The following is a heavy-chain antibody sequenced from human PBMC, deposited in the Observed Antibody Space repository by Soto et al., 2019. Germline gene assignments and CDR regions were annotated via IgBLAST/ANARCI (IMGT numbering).Heavy chain of an antibody. D-gene: IGHD1-26*01. CDR2: IYYSGST. V-gene: IGHV4-31*03. J-gene: IGHJ4*02. Sequence: QVQLQESGPGLVKPSQTLSLTCTVSGGSISSGGYYWSWIRQHPGKGLEWIGYIYYSGSTYYNPSLKCRVTRSVDTSKNQFSLKLSSVTAADTAVYYCAREGGIVGATAADYWGQGTLVTVSS. CDR3: AREGGIVGATAADY. CDR1: GGSISSGGYY.